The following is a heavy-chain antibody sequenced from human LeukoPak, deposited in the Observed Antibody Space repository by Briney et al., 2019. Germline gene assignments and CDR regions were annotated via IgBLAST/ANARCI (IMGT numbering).Heavy chain of an antibody. D-gene: IGHD6-19*01. CDR1: GGTFSSYA. Sequence: ASVKVSCKASGGTFSSYAISWVRQAPGQGLEWMGWINPNSGGTNYAQKFQGRVTMTRDTSISTAYMELSRLRSDDTAVYYCARSIAVAGDDYWGQGTLVTVSS. CDR2: INPNSGGT. J-gene: IGHJ4*02. CDR3: ARSIAVAGDDY. V-gene: IGHV1-2*02.